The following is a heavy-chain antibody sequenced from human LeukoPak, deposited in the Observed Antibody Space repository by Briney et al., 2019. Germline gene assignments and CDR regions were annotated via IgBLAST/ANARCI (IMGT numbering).Heavy chain of an antibody. CDR3: AKFEGALTHNY. Sequence: GGSLRLSCAASGFTFRGYAMSWVRQSPGKGLEWVSAISGSGGSTYYADSVKGRFTISRDNSNNTLSLQMNSLRAEDTAIYYCAKFEGALTHNYWGQGTLVTVSS. D-gene: IGHD3-16*01. CDR2: ISGSGGST. CDR1: GFTFRGYA. J-gene: IGHJ4*02. V-gene: IGHV3-23*01.